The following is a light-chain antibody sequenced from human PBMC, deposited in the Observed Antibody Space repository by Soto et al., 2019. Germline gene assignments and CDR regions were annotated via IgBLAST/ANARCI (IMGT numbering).Light chain of an antibody. V-gene: IGKV3-15*01. CDR3: QQYIDWPPYT. CDR2: GAS. Sequence: EKMVEISPATLCVSGKARGTLXSPSSQTVSRSLAWYQQKPGQAPRLLIYGASTRATGIPGRFSGSGSGTDFTLTISSLQSEDFAVYYCQQYIDWPPYTFGQGTKVDNK. J-gene: IGKJ2*01. CDR1: QTVSRS.